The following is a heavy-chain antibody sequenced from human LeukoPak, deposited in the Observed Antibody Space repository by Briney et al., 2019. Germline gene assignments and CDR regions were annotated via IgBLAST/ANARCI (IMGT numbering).Heavy chain of an antibody. CDR3: ARGVSERWNSYYFDY. CDR2: IYHSGST. Sequence: SETLSLTCTVSGYSISSGYYWGWIRQPPGKGLEWIGSIYHSGSTYYNPSLKSRVTISVDTSKNQFSLKLSSVTAADTAVYYCARGVSERWNSYYFDYWGQGTLVTVSS. J-gene: IGHJ4*02. V-gene: IGHV4-38-2*02. D-gene: IGHD1-1*01. CDR1: GYSISSGYY.